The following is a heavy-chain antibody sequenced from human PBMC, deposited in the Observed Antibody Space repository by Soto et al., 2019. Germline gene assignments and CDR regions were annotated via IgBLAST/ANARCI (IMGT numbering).Heavy chain of an antibody. Sequence: QVQLVESGGGVVQPGRSLRLSCAASGFTFNKYAMHWVRQAPGKGLDWVAVISNDERQKYYADSVKGRFTISRDNSNNALYLQMNSLRAEDTAVYYCARELGAIFDVDCWGQGTLVTVPS. D-gene: IGHD3-3*01. V-gene: IGHV3-30-3*01. J-gene: IGHJ4*02. CDR1: GFTFNKYA. CDR2: ISNDERQK. CDR3: ARELGAIFDVDC.